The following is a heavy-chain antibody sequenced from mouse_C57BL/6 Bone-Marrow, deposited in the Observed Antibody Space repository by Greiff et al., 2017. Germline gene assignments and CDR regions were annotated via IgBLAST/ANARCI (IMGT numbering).Heavy chain of an antibody. D-gene: IGHD1-2*01. CDR2: IYPSDSET. J-gene: IGHJ1*03. CDR1: GYTFTSYW. Sequence: QVQLKQPGAELVRPGSSVKLSCKASGYTFTSYWMDWVKQRPGQGLEWIGNIYPSDSETHYNQKFKDKATLTVDKSSSTAYMQLSSLTSEDSAVYYCAKRRIHFWYFDVWGTGTTVTVSS. V-gene: IGHV1-61*01. CDR3: AKRRIHFWYFDV.